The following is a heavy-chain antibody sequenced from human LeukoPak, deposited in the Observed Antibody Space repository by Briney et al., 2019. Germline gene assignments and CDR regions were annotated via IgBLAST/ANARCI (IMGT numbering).Heavy chain of an antibody. CDR3: ARGQGTVTTH. CDR1: GGSISSSSYY. J-gene: IGHJ4*02. Sequence: PSETLSLTCTVSGGSISSSSYYWDWIRQPPGKGLEWIGSIYYSGSTYYNPSLKSRVTISVDTSKNQFSLKLSSVTAADTAVYYCARGQGTVTTHWGQGTLVTVSS. D-gene: IGHD4-17*01. V-gene: IGHV4-39*01. CDR2: IYYSGST.